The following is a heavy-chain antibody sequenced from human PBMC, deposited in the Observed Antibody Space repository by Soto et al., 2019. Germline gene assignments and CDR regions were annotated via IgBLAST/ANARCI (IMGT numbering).Heavy chain of an antibody. D-gene: IGHD6-13*01. CDR3: ARGTYSSSWLYYYYGMDV. Sequence: ASVKVSCKASGYTFTSYAMHWVRQAPGQRLEWMGWINAGNGNTKYSQKFQGRVTITRDTSASTAYMELSRLRSDDTAVYYCARGTYSSSWLYYYYGMDVWGQGTTVTVSS. V-gene: IGHV1-3*01. CDR1: GYTFTSYA. J-gene: IGHJ6*02. CDR2: INAGNGNT.